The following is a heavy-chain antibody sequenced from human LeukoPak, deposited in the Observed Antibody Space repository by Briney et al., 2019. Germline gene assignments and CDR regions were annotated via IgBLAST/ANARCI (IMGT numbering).Heavy chain of an antibody. CDR3: ARAISGWSSPFDY. CDR1: GGSISSGGYY. Sequence: PSQTLSLTCTVSGGSISSGGYYWSWIRQPPGKGLEWIGYIYHSGSTYYNPSLKSRVTISVDRSKNQFSLKLSSVTAADTAVYYCARAISGWSSPFDYWGQGTLVTVSS. V-gene: IGHV4-30-2*01. J-gene: IGHJ4*02. CDR2: IYHSGST. D-gene: IGHD6-19*01.